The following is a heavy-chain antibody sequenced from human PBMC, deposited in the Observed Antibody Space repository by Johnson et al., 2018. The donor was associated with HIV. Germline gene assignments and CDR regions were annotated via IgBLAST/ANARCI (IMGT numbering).Heavy chain of an antibody. CDR1: GFTVSSNY. D-gene: IGHD4-23*01. V-gene: IGHV3-11*04. Sequence: QVQLVESGGDVVQPGRSLRLSCAASGFTVSSNYMSWVRQAPGKGLEWVSYISSSGSTIYYADSVKGRFTISRDNAKNSLYLQMNSLRSEDTAVYYCARGGRAHYVGNFGAFDIWGQVTMVTVSS. J-gene: IGHJ3*02. CDR2: ISSSGSTI. CDR3: ARGGRAHYVGNFGAFDI.